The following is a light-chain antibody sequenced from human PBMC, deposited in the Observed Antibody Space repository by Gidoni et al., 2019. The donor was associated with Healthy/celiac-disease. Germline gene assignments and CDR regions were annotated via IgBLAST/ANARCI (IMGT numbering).Light chain of an antibody. CDR3: QQRSNWLT. CDR1: PSVSSY. V-gene: IGKV3-11*01. Sequence: EMVLTQSPATLSLSPGERATLSCRASPSVSSYLAWYQQKPGQAPRLLIYDASNRATGIPARFSGSGSGTDFTLTISSLEPEDFAVYYCQQRSNWLTFGGXTKVEIK. J-gene: IGKJ4*01. CDR2: DAS.